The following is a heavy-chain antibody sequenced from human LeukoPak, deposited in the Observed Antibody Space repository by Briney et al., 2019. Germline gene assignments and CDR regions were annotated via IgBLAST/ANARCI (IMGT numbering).Heavy chain of an antibody. J-gene: IGHJ4*02. Sequence: GGSLRLSCAASGFTFDSYAMSWVRQAAGKGLELVSAISPSGTDTYYADSVKGRFTISRDNSKNTLYLQMSSLRAEDSAVYYCAKRGGYETMAAFDYWGQGTLVTVSS. V-gene: IGHV3-23*01. CDR2: ISPSGTDT. CDR3: AKRGGYETMAAFDY. CDR1: GFTFDSYA. D-gene: IGHD3-10*01.